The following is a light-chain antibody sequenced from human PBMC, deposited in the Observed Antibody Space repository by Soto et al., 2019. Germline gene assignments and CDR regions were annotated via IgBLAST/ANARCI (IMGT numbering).Light chain of an antibody. V-gene: IGKV1-5*01. CDR2: DAS. CDR3: QQYSTYPLT. CDR1: QSITTF. Sequence: GVRVTSTCRASQSITTFLAWYQQKPGKAPQILIYDASKLEPGVPSRLSGGGSGTEFTLTISSLQPDDFATYYCQQYSTYPLTFGGGTKVDI. J-gene: IGKJ4*01.